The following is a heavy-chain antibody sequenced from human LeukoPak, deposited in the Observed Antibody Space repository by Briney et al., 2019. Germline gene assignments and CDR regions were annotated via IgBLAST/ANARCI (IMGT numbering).Heavy chain of an antibody. CDR1: GGTFSSYA. Sequence: GASVKVSCKASGGTFSSYAISWVRQAPGQGLEWMGGIIPIFGTANYAQKFQGRVTITADESTSTAYMELSSLRSEDTAVYYCASDRGATIRETPYYFDYWGQGTLVTVSS. D-gene: IGHD5-24*01. V-gene: IGHV1-69*13. CDR3: ASDRGATIRETPYYFDY. J-gene: IGHJ4*02. CDR2: IIPIFGTA.